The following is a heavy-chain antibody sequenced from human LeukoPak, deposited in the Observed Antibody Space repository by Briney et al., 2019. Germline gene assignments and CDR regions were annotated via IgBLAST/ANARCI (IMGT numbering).Heavy chain of an antibody. V-gene: IGHV3-21*01. CDR3: AKYQTGTWTSYDSSDI. J-gene: IGHJ3*02. CDR2: INGESTFK. D-gene: IGHD1-7*01. Sequence: PGGSLRLSCAASGFTFSSYGMNWVRQAPGKGLEWVSSINGESTFKVYADSVKGRFTISRDNAKNSLYLQMDSLRAEDTAVYYCAKYQTGTWTSYDSSDIWGQGTLVTVSS. CDR1: GFTFSSYG.